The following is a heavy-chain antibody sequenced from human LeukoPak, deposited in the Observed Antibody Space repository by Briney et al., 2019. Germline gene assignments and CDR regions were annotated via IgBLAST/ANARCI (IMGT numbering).Heavy chain of an antibody. CDR1: GVSISSYY. V-gene: IGHV4-59*12. Sequence: SETLSLTCTVSGVSISSYYWSWIRQPPGKGLEWIGYIYYSGSTNYNPSLKSRVTISVDTSKNQFSLRLSSVTAADTAVYYCARDLITIFGVEDYHYYMDVWGKGTTVTVSS. CDR2: IYYSGST. CDR3: ARDLITIFGVEDYHYYMDV. J-gene: IGHJ6*03. D-gene: IGHD3-3*01.